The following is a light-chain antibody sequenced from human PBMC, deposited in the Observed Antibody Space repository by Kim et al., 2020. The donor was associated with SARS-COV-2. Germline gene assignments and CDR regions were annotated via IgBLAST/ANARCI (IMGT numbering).Light chain of an antibody. CDR3: QQYGASPYS. V-gene: IGKV3-20*01. Sequence: EIVLTQSPGTLSLSPGERATLSCRASQVVSNNYLAWYQQKPGQAPSLLIYGASKRTTDFPDRFSGSGSGTDFTITIDRLEPEDFAVYFCQQYGASPYSFGQGTKLEI. CDR2: GAS. CDR1: QVVSNNY. J-gene: IGKJ2*03.